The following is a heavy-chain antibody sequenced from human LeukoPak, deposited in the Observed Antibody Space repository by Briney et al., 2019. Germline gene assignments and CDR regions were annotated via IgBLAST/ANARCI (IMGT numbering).Heavy chain of an antibody. CDR2: INTEGSST. CDR1: GFTFSGYW. J-gene: IGHJ3*02. V-gene: IGHV3-74*01. Sequence: GGSLRLSCAASGFTFSGYWMHWARQAPGKGLAWGSHINTEGSSTTYADSVKGRFTISRDNSKNTLYLQMSSLRAEDTAVYYCTLPLGDVFDIWGQGTMVTVSS. CDR3: TLPLGDVFDI. D-gene: IGHD7-27*01.